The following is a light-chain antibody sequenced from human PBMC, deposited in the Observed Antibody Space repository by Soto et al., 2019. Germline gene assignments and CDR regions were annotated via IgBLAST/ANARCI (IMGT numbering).Light chain of an antibody. CDR2: TAS. Sequence: DIQMTQSPSSLSASVGDRVTITCRASQNIGTYLNWYQQKPGKAPTVLIYTASTLQSGVPSRFSGSGSGTDFALTIRSLQPEDSATYYCQQSYRSLVDNFGPGTKLEIK. V-gene: IGKV1-39*01. J-gene: IGKJ2*01. CDR1: QNIGTY. CDR3: QQSYRSLVDN.